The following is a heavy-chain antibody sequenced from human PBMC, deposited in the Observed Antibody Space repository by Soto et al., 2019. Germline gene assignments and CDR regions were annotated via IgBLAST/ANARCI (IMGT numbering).Heavy chain of an antibody. CDR2: IYYSGST. J-gene: IGHJ4*02. Sequence: QVQLQESGPGLVKPSQTLSLTCTVSGGSISSGDYYWSWICQPPGKGLEWIGYIYYSGSTYYNPSLKSRVTISVDTSKNQFSLKLSSVTAADTAVYYCARRSEYYDSSGNPFDYWGQGTLVTVSS. D-gene: IGHD3-22*01. V-gene: IGHV4-30-4*01. CDR1: GGSISSGDYY. CDR3: ARRSEYYDSSGNPFDY.